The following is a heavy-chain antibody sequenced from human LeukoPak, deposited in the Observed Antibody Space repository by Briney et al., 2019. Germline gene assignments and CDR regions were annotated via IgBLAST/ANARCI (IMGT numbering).Heavy chain of an antibody. CDR1: GYTFTSYG. Sequence: ASVKVSCKASGYTFTSYGISWVRQAPGQGLEWMGWISAYNGNTNYAQKLQGRVTMTTDTSTSTAYMELRSLRSDDTAVYYCARGFFGELLGGGVDYWGQGTLVTVSS. CDR3: ARGFFGELLGGGVDY. J-gene: IGHJ4*02. V-gene: IGHV1-18*01. CDR2: ISAYNGNT. D-gene: IGHD3-10*01.